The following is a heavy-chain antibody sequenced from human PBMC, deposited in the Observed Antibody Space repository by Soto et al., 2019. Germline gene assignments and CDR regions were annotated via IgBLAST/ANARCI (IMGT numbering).Heavy chain of an antibody. V-gene: IGHV4-31*03. D-gene: IGHD1-20*01. CDR2: IYYSGST. Sequence: PSETLSLTCTVSGGSISSGGYYWSWIRQHPGKGLEWIGYIYYSGSTYYNPSLKSRVTISVDTSKNQFSLKLSSVTAADTAVYYCARGVTGTKGPFDYWGQGTLVTVSS. CDR1: GGSISSGGYY. CDR3: ARGVTGTKGPFDY. J-gene: IGHJ4*02.